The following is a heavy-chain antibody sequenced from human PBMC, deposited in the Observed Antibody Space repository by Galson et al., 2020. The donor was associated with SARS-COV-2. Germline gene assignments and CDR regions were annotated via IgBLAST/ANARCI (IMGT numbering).Heavy chain of an antibody. CDR1: GYTFTGYY. V-gene: IGHV1-2*02. Sequence: ASVKVSCKASGYTFTGYYMHWVRQAPGQGLEWTGWINPNSGRTNYAQKFQGRVTMTRDTSISTAYMELSRLRSDDTAVYYCARSWGAAYNWFDPWGQGTLVTVSS. D-gene: IGHD3-16*01. J-gene: IGHJ5*02. CDR2: INPNSGRT. CDR3: ARSWGAAYNWFDP.